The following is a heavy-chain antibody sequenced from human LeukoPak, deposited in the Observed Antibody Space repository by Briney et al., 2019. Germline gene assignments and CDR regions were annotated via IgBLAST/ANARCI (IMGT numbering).Heavy chain of an antibody. CDR1: GFTFSSYA. D-gene: IGHD3-3*01. J-gene: IGHJ4*02. V-gene: IGHV3-23*01. CDR3: ARDERLLSFLK. Sequence: GGSLRPSCAASGFTFSSYAMSWVRQAPGKGLEWVSGISASGGSTYYTDSLKGRLTISRDNSKNTLFLQMNSLRAEDTAIYYCARDERLLSFLKWGQGTLVTVSS. CDR2: ISASGGST.